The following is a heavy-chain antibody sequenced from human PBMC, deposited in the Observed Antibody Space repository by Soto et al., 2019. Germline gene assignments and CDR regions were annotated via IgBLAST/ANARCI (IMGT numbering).Heavy chain of an antibody. CDR1: GFTFSSYG. CDR2: IPYDGSNK. J-gene: IGHJ4*02. Sequence: QVQLVESGGGVVQPGRSLRLSCAASGFTFSSYGMHWVRQAPGKGLEWVAVIPYDGSNKYYADSVKGRFTISRDNSKNTLYLQMNSLRTEDTAVYYCAKERYSSSSPDFDYWDQGTLVTVSS. CDR3: AKERYSSSSPDFDY. D-gene: IGHD6-6*01. V-gene: IGHV3-30*18.